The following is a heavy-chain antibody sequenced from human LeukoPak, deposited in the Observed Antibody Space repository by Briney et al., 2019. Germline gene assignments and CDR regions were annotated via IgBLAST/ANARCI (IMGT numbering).Heavy chain of an antibody. D-gene: IGHD1-26*01. Sequence: GGPLRLSCAASGFTFSSYAMSWVRQAPGKGLEWVSDINGSGGSTYYADSVKGRLTISRDNSKNTLYLQMNSLRAEDTAVYYCAKKYSTGLDPWGQGTLVTVSS. CDR2: INGSGGST. V-gene: IGHV3-23*01. CDR1: GFTFSSYA. J-gene: IGHJ5*02. CDR3: AKKYSTGLDP.